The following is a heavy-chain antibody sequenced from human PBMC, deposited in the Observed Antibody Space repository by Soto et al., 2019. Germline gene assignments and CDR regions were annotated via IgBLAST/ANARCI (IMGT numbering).Heavy chain of an antibody. D-gene: IGHD6-19*01. V-gene: IGHV1-18*04. J-gene: IGHJ4*02. Sequence: ASVNVSCKASGYTFTSYGISWVRQAPGQGLEWMGWISAYNGNTNYAQKLQGRVAMTTDTSTSTAYMELRSLRSDDTAVYYCARRGYSSGWYDADYWGQGTLVTVSS. CDR1: GYTFTSYG. CDR2: ISAYNGNT. CDR3: ARRGYSSGWYDADY.